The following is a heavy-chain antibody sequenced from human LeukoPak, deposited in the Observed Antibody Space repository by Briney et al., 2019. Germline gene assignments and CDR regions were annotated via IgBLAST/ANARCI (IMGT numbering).Heavy chain of an antibody. D-gene: IGHD6-13*01. CDR2: ISSSSSYI. CDR1: GFTFSSYS. Sequence: GGSLRLSCAASGFTFSSYSMNWVRQAPGKGLEWVSSISSSSSYIYYADSVKGRFTISRDNAKHSLYLQMNSLRAEETSVYYCARVGSSWYYFDYWGQGTLVSVSS. J-gene: IGHJ4*02. V-gene: IGHV3-21*01. CDR3: ARVGSSWYYFDY.